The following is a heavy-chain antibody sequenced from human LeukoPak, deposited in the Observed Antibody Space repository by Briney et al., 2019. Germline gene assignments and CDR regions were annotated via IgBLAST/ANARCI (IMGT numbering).Heavy chain of an antibody. V-gene: IGHV3-30-3*01. Sequence: GGSLRLSCAASGFTFSSYAMHWVRQAPGKGLEWVAVISYDGSNKYYADSVKGRFTISRDNSKNTLYLQMNSLRAEDTAVYYCARGLYGDYLIDYWGQGTLVTVSS. J-gene: IGHJ4*02. CDR3: ARGLYGDYLIDY. D-gene: IGHD4-17*01. CDR1: GFTFSSYA. CDR2: ISYDGSNK.